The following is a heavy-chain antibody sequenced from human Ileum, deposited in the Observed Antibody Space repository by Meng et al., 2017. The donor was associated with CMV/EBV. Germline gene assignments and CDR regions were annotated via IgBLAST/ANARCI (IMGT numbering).Heavy chain of an antibody. Sequence: GGSLRLSCQDSGDTFTTYWIGWVRQMPGKGLEWMGIIHPGGSDTRYSPSFQGQVTFSVDKSINTAYLQWSSLRASDTAMYYCARHGVTISGVVLYDYWGQGTLVTVSS. D-gene: IGHD3-3*01. J-gene: IGHJ4*02. CDR1: GDTFTTYW. CDR3: ARHGVTISGVVLYDY. V-gene: IGHV5-51*01. CDR2: IHPGGSDT.